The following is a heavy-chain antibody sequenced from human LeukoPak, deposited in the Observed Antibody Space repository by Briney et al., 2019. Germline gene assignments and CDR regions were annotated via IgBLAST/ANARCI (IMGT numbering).Heavy chain of an antibody. Sequence: PGESPKISCKGSGYSFTTYWIAWVRQMPGKGLEWMGIIYPGDSDTRYSPSFQGQVTISVDKSVSAAYLQWSSLKASDTAMYYCASPPTRECSSISCPLSYWGQGALVTVSS. V-gene: IGHV5-51*03. CDR2: IYPGDSDT. CDR1: GYSFTTYW. CDR3: ASPPTRECSSISCPLSY. J-gene: IGHJ4*02. D-gene: IGHD2-2*01.